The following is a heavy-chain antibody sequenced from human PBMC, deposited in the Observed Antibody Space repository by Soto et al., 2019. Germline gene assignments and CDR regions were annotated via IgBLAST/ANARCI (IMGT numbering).Heavy chain of an antibody. CDR1: GFTFSSYA. V-gene: IGHV3-30-3*01. J-gene: IGHJ4*02. D-gene: IGHD6-13*01. Sequence: GGSLRLSCAASGFTFSSYAMHWVRQAPGKGLEWVAVISYDGSNKYYADSVKGRFTISRDNSKNTLYLQMNSLRAEDTAVYYCARDPIAAAGPGLDPYFDYWGQGTLVTVSS. CDR2: ISYDGSNK. CDR3: ARDPIAAAGPGLDPYFDY.